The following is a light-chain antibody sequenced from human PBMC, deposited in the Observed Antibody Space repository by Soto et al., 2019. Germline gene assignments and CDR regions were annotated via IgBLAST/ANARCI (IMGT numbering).Light chain of an antibody. V-gene: IGKV3-11*01. CDR3: QQHSNWPPT. J-gene: IGKJ4*01. CDR2: DAS. CDR1: QSVSSN. Sequence: EIVLIQSPATLSLSPGERATLSCRASQSVSSNLAWYQQNPGQAPRLLIFDASNRATGIPARFSGSGSGTDFILTISSLEPEDFAVYYCQQHSNWPPTFGGGTKVDI.